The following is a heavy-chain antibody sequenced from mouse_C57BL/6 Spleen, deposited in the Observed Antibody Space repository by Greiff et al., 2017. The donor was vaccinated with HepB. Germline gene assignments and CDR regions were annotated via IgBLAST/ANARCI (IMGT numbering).Heavy chain of an antibody. CDR1: GYAFSSYW. CDR2: IYPGDGDT. V-gene: IGHV1-80*01. J-gene: IGHJ4*01. Sequence: QVQLKESGAELVKPGASVKISCKASGYAFSSYWMNWVKQRPGKGLEWIGQIYPGDGDTNYNGKFKGKATLTADKSSSTAYMQLSSLTSEDSAVYFCARCYSRRDYAMDYWGQGTSVTVSS. D-gene: IGHD2-12*01. CDR3: ARCYSRRDYAMDY.